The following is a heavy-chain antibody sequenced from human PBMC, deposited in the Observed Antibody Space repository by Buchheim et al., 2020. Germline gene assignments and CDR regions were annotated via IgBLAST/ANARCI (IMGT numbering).Heavy chain of an antibody. V-gene: IGHV4-31*03. Sequence: QVLLQESGPGVAKPSQTVSLTCTVSGASIGSGAHHWAWIRQHPGKGLEWIGCIYDNSGRTYYNPSLQSRAYISVDTSKNQFSLKLTSATAADTALYYCASYYVGEGGRGYWGQGT. CDR2: IYDNSGRT. J-gene: IGHJ4*02. CDR3: ASYYVGEGGRGY. D-gene: IGHD3-16*01. CDR1: GASIGSGAHH.